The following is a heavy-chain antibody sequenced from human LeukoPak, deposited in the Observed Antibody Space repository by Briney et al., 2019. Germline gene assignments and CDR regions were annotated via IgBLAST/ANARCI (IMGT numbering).Heavy chain of an antibody. CDR2: ISYDGSNK. Sequence: GGSLRLSCAASGFTFSSYAMHWVRQAPGKGLEWVAVISYDGSNKYYADSVKGRFTISRDNSKNTLYLQMNSLRAEDTAVYYCARAGTPGITIFGVVSIWGRGTLVTVSS. J-gene: IGHJ4*02. CDR1: GFTFSSYA. D-gene: IGHD3-3*01. V-gene: IGHV3-30*04. CDR3: ARAGTPGITIFGVVSI.